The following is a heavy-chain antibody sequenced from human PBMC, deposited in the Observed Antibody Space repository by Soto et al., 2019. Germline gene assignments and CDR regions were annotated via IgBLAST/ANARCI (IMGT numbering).Heavy chain of an antibody. D-gene: IGHD2-15*01. J-gene: IGHJ4*02. CDR2: TRNKANSYTT. CDR3: ARVHIFGYCSGGSCSGGFDY. Sequence: EVQLVESGGGLVQPGGSLRLSCAASGFTFSDHYMDWVRQAPGKGLEWVGRTRNKANSYTTEYAASVKGRFTISRDDSKNSLYLQMHSLKTEDTAVYYCARVHIFGYCSGGSCSGGFDYWGQGTLVTVSS. V-gene: IGHV3-72*01. CDR1: GFTFSDHY.